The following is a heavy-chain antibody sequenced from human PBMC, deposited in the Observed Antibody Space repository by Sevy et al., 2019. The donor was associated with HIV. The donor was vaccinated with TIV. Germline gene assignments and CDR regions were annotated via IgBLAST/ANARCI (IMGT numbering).Heavy chain of an antibody. V-gene: IGHV4-39*01. CDR2: FDYAGTT. D-gene: IGHD4-17*01. CDR1: GGSIRSTSYY. CDR3: ARYVRGDYAGGFDS. J-gene: IGHJ5*01. Sequence: KQSQTLSLTCSVSGGSIRSTSYYWGWIRQPPGKGLEWIASFDYAGTTYYTPALKSRVTISGDMSKNQFSLKLKSVTVADTAFYYRARYVRGDYAGGFDSWGQGTLVTVSS.